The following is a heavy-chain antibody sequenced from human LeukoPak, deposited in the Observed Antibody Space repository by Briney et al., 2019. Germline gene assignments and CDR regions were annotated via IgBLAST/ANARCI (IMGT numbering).Heavy chain of an antibody. V-gene: IGHV3-48*03. CDR1: GFTFSSYE. Sequence: GGSLRLFCAASGFTFSSYEMNWVRQAPGKGLEWVSYISSSGSTIYYADSVKGRFTISRDNAKNSLYLQMNSLRAEDTAVYYCARRPRGSDYWGQGTLVTVSS. J-gene: IGHJ4*02. CDR2: ISSSGSTI. D-gene: IGHD1-26*01. CDR3: ARRPRGSDY.